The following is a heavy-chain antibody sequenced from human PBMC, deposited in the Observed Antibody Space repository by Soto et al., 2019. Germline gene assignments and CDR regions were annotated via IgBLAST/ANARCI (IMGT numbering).Heavy chain of an antibody. J-gene: IGHJ4*02. D-gene: IGHD3-22*01. CDR2: ISYDGSNK. CDR1: GFTFSSYA. V-gene: IGHV3-30-3*01. CDR3: ARENYYDSSGFDY. Sequence: QVQLVESGGGVVQPGRSLRLSCAASGFTFSSYAMHWVRQAPGKGLEWVAVISYDGSNKYYADSVKGRFTISRDNSKNTLCLQMNSLRAEDTAVYYCARENYYDSSGFDYWGQGTLVTVSS.